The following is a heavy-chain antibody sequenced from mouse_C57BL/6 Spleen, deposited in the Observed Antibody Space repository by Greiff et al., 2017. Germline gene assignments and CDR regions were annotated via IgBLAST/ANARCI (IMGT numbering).Heavy chain of an antibody. CDR3: ARREIYGYIDY. Sequence: EVQLQQSGPELVKPGASVKISCKASGYTFTDYYMNWVKQSHGKSLEWIGDINPNNGGTRYNQKFKGKATLTVDKSSSTAYMELRSLTSEDSAVYYCARREIYGYIDYWGQGTTLTVSS. CDR2: INPNNGGT. CDR1: GYTFTDYY. V-gene: IGHV1-26*01. D-gene: IGHD1-1*02. J-gene: IGHJ2*01.